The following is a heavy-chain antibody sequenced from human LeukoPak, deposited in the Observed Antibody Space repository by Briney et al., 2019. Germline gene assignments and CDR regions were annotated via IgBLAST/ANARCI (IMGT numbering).Heavy chain of an antibody. D-gene: IGHD3-10*01. J-gene: IGHJ3*02. Sequence: ASVKVSCKASGYTFTGYYMHWMRQAPGQGLEWMGWINPNSGGTNYAQKFQGWVTMTRDTSTSTVYMELSSLRSEDTAVYYCASLGSGYGSGSFAFDIWGKGTMVTVSS. CDR2: INPNSGGT. CDR1: GYTFTGYY. CDR3: ASLGSGYGSGSFAFDI. V-gene: IGHV1-2*04.